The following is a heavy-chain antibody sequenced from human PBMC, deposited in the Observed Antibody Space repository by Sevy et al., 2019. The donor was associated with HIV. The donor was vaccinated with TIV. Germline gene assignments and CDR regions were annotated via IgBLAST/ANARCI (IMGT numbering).Heavy chain of an antibody. Sequence: GGSLRLSCAASEFTFSSYWKHWVRQAPGKGLVWVSRSNEDGSTTNYADSVKGRFTISRDNAKNTLYLQMHSLRAEDTAVYYCARDIGGLGSFWGQGTTVTVSS. J-gene: IGHJ6*02. D-gene: IGHD3-16*01. CDR2: SNEDGSTT. CDR1: EFTFSSYW. CDR3: ARDIGGLGSF. V-gene: IGHV3-74*01.